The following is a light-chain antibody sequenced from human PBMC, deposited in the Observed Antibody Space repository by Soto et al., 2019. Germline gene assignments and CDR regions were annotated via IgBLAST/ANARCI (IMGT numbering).Light chain of an antibody. CDR2: EAS. V-gene: IGKV1-5*03. Sequence: DIQMTQSPSTLSASVGDRVTITCRASQSISSWLAWYQQKPGKAPKLLIYEASSLESGLPSRFGGSGSLTEFTLTINSLQPDDFATDYGQQYNTYPLTFGGGTTVEIK. J-gene: IGKJ4*01. CDR1: QSISSW. CDR3: QQYNTYPLT.